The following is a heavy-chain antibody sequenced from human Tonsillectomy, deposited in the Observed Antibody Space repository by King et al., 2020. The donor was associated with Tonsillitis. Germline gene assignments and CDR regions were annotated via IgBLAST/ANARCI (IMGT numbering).Heavy chain of an antibody. V-gene: IGHV3-23*04. CDR2: FFGRGGCT. D-gene: IGHD3-10*01. CDR3: AKVPRITMVRGVIDY. CDR1: GFTFSSYA. Sequence: VQLVESGGGLVQPGGAPRLSCSASGFTFSSYAMSWVRQAPGKGLGWVLAFFGRGGCTNFPDSLKGRFTISRDNSKNTLYLQMNSLRAEDTAVYYCAKVPRITMVRGVIDYWGQGTLVTVSS. J-gene: IGHJ4*02.